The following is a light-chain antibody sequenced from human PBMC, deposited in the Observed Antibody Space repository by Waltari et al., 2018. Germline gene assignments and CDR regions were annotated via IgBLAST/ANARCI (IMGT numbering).Light chain of an antibody. CDR1: QSIRSF. J-gene: IGKJ4*01. CDR3: QQSYSTPLT. Sequence: IQITQSPSSLSASVGDRFTITCRAIQSIRSFLNWYQQKPGKAPKLLIYAASSLQSGLPSRSSGSGSETDCTLTISSLQPDDFAPYYWQQSYSTPLTFGGGNQVEI. CDR2: AAS. V-gene: IGKV1-39*01.